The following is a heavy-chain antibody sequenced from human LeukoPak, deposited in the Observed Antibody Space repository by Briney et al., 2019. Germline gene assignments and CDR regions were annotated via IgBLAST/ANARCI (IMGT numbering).Heavy chain of an antibody. CDR3: ARARPSMWIDY. V-gene: IGHV3-23*01. CDR2: ISTSYST. Sequence: GGSLRLSCAASGFTFSNYGMSWVRQAPGKGLEWVSAISTSYSTYYADSVKGRFTISRDSSKNTLYLQMNSLRPEDTAVYYCARARPSMWIDYWGQGTLVTVSS. J-gene: IGHJ4*02. CDR1: GFTFSNYG. D-gene: IGHD5-12*01.